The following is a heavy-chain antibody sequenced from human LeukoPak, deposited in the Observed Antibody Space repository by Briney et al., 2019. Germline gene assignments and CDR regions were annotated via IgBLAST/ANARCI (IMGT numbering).Heavy chain of an antibody. CDR2: IYYSGST. D-gene: IGHD4-23*01. CDR1: GGSISSGGYY. J-gene: IGHJ4*02. Sequence: SQTLSLTCTVSGGSISSGGYYWSWIRQHPGKGLEWIGYIYYSGSTYYNPSLKSRITISVDTSKNQFSLKLSSVTAADTAVYYCARVRWAGPSYYFDYWGQGTLVTVSS. V-gene: IGHV4-31*03. CDR3: ARVRWAGPSYYFDY.